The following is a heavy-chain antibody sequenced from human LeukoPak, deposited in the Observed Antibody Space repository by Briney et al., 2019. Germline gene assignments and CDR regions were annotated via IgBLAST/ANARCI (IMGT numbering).Heavy chain of an antibody. J-gene: IGHJ4*02. CDR2: IWYDGSNK. D-gene: IGHD1-14*01. CDR3: ARDRPPFDY. Sequence: GGPLRLSCAASGFTFSSYGMHWVRQAPGKGLEWVAVIWYDGSNKYYADSVKGRYTISRDNSKNTLYLQMNSLRAEDTAVYYCARDRPPFDYWGQGTLVTVPS. V-gene: IGHV3-33*01. CDR1: GFTFSSYG.